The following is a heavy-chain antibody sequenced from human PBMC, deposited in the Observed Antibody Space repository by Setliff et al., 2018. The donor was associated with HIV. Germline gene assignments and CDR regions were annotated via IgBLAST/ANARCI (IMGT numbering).Heavy chain of an antibody. V-gene: IGHV3-7*03. CDR1: GFTFSSYG. J-gene: IGHJ4*02. D-gene: IGHD1-26*01. CDR2: IKQDGSEK. CDR3: ATDCAVVGGTGSLDS. Sequence: PGGSLRLSCAASGFTFSSYGIHWVRQAPGKGLEWVANIKQDGSEKNYMDSVKGRFTISRDNAKNSLYLQMNSLRVEDTAVYYCATDCAVVGGTGSLDSWGQGTLVTVSS.